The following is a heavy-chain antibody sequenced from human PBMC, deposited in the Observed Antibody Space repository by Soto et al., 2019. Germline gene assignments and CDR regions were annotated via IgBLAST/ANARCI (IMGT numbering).Heavy chain of an antibody. Sequence: QLQLQESGPGLVKPSETLSLTCTVSGGSISSSSYYWGWIRQPPGKGLEWIGSIYYSGSTYYNPSLKSRVTISVDTSKNQFSLKLSSVTAADTAVYYCARHGEDSSSWYVGYWGQGTLVTVS. CDR3: ARHGEDSSSWYVGY. J-gene: IGHJ4*02. D-gene: IGHD6-13*01. CDR1: GGSISSSSYY. CDR2: IYYSGST. V-gene: IGHV4-39*01.